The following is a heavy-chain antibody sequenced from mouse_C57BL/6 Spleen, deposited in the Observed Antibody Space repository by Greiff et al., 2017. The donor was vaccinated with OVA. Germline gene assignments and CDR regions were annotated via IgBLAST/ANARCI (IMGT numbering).Heavy chain of an antibody. CDR2: IDPSDSET. CDR1: GYTFTSYW. Sequence: QVQLQQPGAELVRPGSSVKLSCKASGYTFTSYWMHWVKQRPIQGLEWIGNIDPSDSETHYNQKFKDKATLTVDKSSSTAYMQLSSLTSEDSVVYYCARVDGYYDFDYWGQGTTLTVSS. D-gene: IGHD2-3*01. V-gene: IGHV1-52*01. J-gene: IGHJ2*01. CDR3: ARVDGYYDFDY.